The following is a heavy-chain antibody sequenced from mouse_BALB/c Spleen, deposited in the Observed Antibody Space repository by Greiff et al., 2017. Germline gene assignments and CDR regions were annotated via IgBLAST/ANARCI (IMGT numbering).Heavy chain of an antibody. CDR2: ISSGGGST. CDR3: ARLPYYYGSSYPLFWYFDV. CDR1: GFAFSSYD. Sequence: EVQLVESGGGLVKPGGSLKLSCAASGFAFSSYDMSWVRQTPEKRLEWVAYISSGGGSTYYPDTVKGRFTISRDNAKNTLYLQMSSLKSEDTAMYYCARLPYYYGSSYPLFWYFDVWGAGTTVTVSS. D-gene: IGHD1-1*01. J-gene: IGHJ1*01. V-gene: IGHV5-12-1*01.